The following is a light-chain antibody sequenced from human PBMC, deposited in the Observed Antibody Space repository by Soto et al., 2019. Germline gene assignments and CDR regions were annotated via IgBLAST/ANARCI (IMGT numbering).Light chain of an antibody. V-gene: IGLV3-21*02. Sequence: SYELTQPPSVSVAPGQTASITCGGTNIESKSVHWYQQKPGQAPVLVVYDDTDRPSGIPERFSGSNSGNTATLTISRVEAGDEADYYCQVWDSSGDRFVFGSGTKVTVL. J-gene: IGLJ1*01. CDR1: NIESKS. CDR3: QVWDSSGDRFV. CDR2: DDT.